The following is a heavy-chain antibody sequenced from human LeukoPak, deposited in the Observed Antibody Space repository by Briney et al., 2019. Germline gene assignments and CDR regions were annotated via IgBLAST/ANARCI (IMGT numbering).Heavy chain of an antibody. D-gene: IGHD6-19*01. CDR2: INNSGDRR. CDR1: RFIFSNYA. CDR3: ARGWYNFDY. Sequence: PGGSLRLSCAASRFIFSNYAMSWVRQAPGQGLEWVSGINNSGDRRFYADSVKGRFTISRDNSKNTLYLQMNSLRAEDTAVYYCARGWYNFDYWGQGTRVTVSS. V-gene: IGHV3-23*01. J-gene: IGHJ4*02.